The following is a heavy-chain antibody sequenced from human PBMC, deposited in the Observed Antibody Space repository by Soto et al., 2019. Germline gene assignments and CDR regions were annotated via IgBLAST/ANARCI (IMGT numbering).Heavy chain of an antibody. CDR3: AREGVATYYYCCMDV. CDR2: ISTYNGDT. V-gene: IGHV1-18*01. Sequence: ASVKVSCKASGYTFTRSGISWVRQAPGQGLEWMGWISTYNGDTNYAQTFQGRVTMTTDTSTSTVHMEVRSLRSDDTAVYYCAREGVATYYYCCMDVWGKGTPVTVSS. CDR1: GYTFTRSG. D-gene: IGHD5-12*01. J-gene: IGHJ6*04.